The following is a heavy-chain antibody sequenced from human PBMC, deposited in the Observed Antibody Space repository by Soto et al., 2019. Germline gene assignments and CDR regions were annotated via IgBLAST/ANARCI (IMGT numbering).Heavy chain of an antibody. CDR1: GGTFSSYA. D-gene: IGHD2-2*01. Sequence: SVKVSCKASGGTFSSYAISWVRQAPGQGLEWMGGIIPIFGTANYAQKFQGRVTITADESTSTAYMELSSLRSEDTAVYYCARDGDFVGAPAAEGAYYYYGMDAWGQGTTVTVYS. CDR2: IIPIFGTA. CDR3: ARDGDFVGAPAAEGAYYYYGMDA. V-gene: IGHV1-69*13. J-gene: IGHJ6*02.